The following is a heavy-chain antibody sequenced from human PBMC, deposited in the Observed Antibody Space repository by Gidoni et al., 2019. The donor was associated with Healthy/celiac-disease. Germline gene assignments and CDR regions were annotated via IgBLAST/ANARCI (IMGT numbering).Heavy chain of an antibody. V-gene: IGHV1-69*04. CDR3: ARGPPTMIVVVPFDY. D-gene: IGHD3-22*01. J-gene: IGHJ4*02. CDR1: GGTFSSYA. Sequence: EVKKPGSSVKVSCKASGGTFSSYAISWVRQAPGQGLEWMGRIIPILGIANYAQKFQGRVTITADKSTSTAYMVLSSLRSEDTAVYYCARGPPTMIVVVPFDYWGQGTLVTVSS. CDR2: IIPILGIA.